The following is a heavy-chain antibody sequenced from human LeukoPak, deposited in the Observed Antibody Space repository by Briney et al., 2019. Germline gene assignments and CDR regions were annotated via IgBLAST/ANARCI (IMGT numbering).Heavy chain of an antibody. D-gene: IGHD1-26*01. CDR3: ARGFGGATTSFDY. CDR1: GGSVSSGTYY. CDR2: IYYSGAT. Sequence: PSETLSLTCTVSGGSVSSGTYYWSWIRQPPGKGLEWIGYIYYSGATNYNPSLKSRVTISIDTSRNQFSLKLSSVTAADTAVYYCARGFGGATTSFDYWGQGTLVTVSS. J-gene: IGHJ4*02. V-gene: IGHV4-61*01.